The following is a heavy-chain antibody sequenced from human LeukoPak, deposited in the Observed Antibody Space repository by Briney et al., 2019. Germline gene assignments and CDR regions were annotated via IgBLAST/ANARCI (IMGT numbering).Heavy chain of an antibody. V-gene: IGHV3-7*01. CDR2: MNRDGSEK. J-gene: IGHJ6*02. D-gene: IGHD2-2*01. Sequence: PGGSLRLSCAASGFTFSSYWMSWVRQAPGKGLEWVANMNRDGSEKNYVDSIKGRFTISRDNAKNSLYLQMNSLRDEDTAVYYCARDLGSTSPLARVYYYYYGMDVWGQGTTVTVSS. CDR3: ARDLGSTSPLARVYYYYYGMDV. CDR1: GFTFSSYW.